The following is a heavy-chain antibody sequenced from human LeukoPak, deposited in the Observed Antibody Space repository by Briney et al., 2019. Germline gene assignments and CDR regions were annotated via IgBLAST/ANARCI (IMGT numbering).Heavy chain of an antibody. D-gene: IGHD3-3*01. J-gene: IGHJ4*02. CDR1: GGSISSGSYY. V-gene: IGHV4-61*02. CDR2: SYTSGST. Sequence: PWETLSLTCTVSGGSISSGSYYWSWIRQPAGKGLEWIGRSYTSGSTNYNPSLKSRVTISVDTSKNQFSLKLSSVTAADAAVYYCARGTLRFLERWGQGTLVTVSS. CDR3: ARGTLRFLER.